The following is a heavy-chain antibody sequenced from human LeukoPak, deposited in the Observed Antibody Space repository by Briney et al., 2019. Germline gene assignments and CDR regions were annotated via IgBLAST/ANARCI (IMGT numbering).Heavy chain of an antibody. J-gene: IGHJ6*04. Sequence: AASVTVSCKASGYTFTSYAMHWVRQAPGQRLEWMGWINAGNGNTKYSQKFQGRVTITRDTSTSTAYMELSSLRSEDTAVYYCARDGLSTTGTTWEDYYYYGMDVWGKGTTVTVSS. V-gene: IGHV1-3*01. CDR2: INAGNGNT. CDR3: ARDGLSTTGTTWEDYYYYGMDV. D-gene: IGHD1-1*01. CDR1: GYTFTSYA.